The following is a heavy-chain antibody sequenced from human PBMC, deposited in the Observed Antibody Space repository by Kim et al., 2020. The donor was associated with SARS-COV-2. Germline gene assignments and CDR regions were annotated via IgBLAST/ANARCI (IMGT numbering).Heavy chain of an antibody. V-gene: IGHV1-3*01. J-gene: IGHJ4*02. CDR1: GYTFTIYA. CDR3: ARLDYYDSSGYPILDY. Sequence: ASVKVSCKASGYTFTIYAMHWVRQAPGQRLEWMGWINGGNGNTKYSQKFQGRVTITRDTFASTAYMEMSSLRSEDTAVYYCARLDYYDSSGYPILDYWGQGTLVTVSS. D-gene: IGHD3-22*01. CDR2: INGGNGNT.